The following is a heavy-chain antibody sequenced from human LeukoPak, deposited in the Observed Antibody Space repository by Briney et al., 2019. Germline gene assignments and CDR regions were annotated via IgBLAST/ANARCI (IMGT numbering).Heavy chain of an antibody. CDR2: ISHSGGT. D-gene: IGHD3-10*01. V-gene: IGHV4-34*01. CDR3: ARGSPISYYYGSGSYWVY. Sequence: PSESLSLTCAVYGGSVSGYYWSWIRQPPGKGLEWIGEISHSGGTIYYPSLKSRVTISVDTSKNQFSLKPSSVTAADTAVYYCARGSPISYYYGSGSYWVYWGKGTLVTVSS. J-gene: IGHJ4*02. CDR1: GGSVSGYY.